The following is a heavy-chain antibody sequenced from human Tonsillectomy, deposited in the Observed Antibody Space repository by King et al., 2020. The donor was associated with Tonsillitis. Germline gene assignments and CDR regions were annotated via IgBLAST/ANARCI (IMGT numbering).Heavy chain of an antibody. CDR2: ISDSGDRT. Sequence: QLVQSGGDLVQPGGSLRLSCAASGFTFSNYVMSWVRQAPGKGLEWVSGISDSGDRTYHADSMKGRFTISRDNSKITLYLQMSSLRAEDTAVYYCAKDRVGMIADAFDIWGQGTMVTVSS. D-gene: IGHD3-22*01. V-gene: IGHV3-23*04. CDR1: GFTFSNYV. CDR3: AKDRVGMIADAFDI. J-gene: IGHJ3*02.